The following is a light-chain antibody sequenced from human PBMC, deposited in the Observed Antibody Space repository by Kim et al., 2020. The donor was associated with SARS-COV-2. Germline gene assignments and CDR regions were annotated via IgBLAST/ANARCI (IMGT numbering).Light chain of an antibody. CDR3: NSRDTSG. Sequence: AVYVALGQTVRITCQGDSLRSYYASWYQQKPGQAPVLVFYGKNTRPSGIPDRFSGSSSGNTASLTITGAQAEDEADYYCNSRDTSGFGGGTQLTVL. CDR2: GKN. V-gene: IGLV3-19*01. CDR1: SLRSYY. J-gene: IGLJ3*02.